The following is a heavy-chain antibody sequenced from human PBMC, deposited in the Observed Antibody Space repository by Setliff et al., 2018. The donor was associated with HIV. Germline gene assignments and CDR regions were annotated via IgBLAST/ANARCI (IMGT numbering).Heavy chain of an antibody. J-gene: IGHJ6*03. CDR1: GGSFSGYC. Sequence: PSETLSLTCAVYGGSFSGYCWTWIRQPPGKGLEWIGEIQHTGRTNYNPSLSSRVTTSVDTSKNQFSLKLTSVTAADTVVYYCARVSCSSWYSIPRYYYYSMDVWGNGTTVTVSS. D-gene: IGHD6-13*01. V-gene: IGHV4-34*01. CDR3: ARVSCSSWYSIPRYYYYSMDV. CDR2: IQHTGRT.